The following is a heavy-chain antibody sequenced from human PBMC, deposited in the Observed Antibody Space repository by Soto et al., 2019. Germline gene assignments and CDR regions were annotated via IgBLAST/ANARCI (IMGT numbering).Heavy chain of an antibody. V-gene: IGHV5-51*01. CDR3: GRGGSGYSYKYLES. CDR2: IYPGDSDT. CDR1: GYSFTSHW. Sequence: GESLKISCEGSGYSFTSHWIGWVRQMPGKGLEWMGVIYPGDSDTRYSPSFQGQVPISAATSITTAYLQWSSRKASDTAMNYCGRGGSGYSYKYLESGGKGTRATAS. J-gene: IGHJ4*02. D-gene: IGHD5-18*01.